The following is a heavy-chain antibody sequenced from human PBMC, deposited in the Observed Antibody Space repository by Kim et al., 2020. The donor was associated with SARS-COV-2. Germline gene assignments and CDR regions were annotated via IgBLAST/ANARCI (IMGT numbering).Heavy chain of an antibody. Sequence: SETLSLTCTVSGGSISSSSYYWGWIRQPPGKGLEWIGSIYYSGSTYYNPSLKSRVTISVDTSKNQLSLKLSSVTAADTAVYYCARLGVSAVVVTAPPFFDYWGQGTLVTVSS. CDR2: IYYSGST. V-gene: IGHV4-39*01. J-gene: IGHJ4*02. CDR1: GGSISSSSYY. CDR3: ARLGVSAVVVTAPPFFDY. D-gene: IGHD2-21*02.